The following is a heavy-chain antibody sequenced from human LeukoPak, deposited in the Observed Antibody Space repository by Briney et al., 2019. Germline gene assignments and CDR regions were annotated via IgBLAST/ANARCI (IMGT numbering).Heavy chain of an antibody. D-gene: IGHD6-6*01. V-gene: IGHV3-30-3*01. CDR1: GFTFSGYA. J-gene: IGHJ4*02. CDR3: ARATYSTSHFSYYFDY. CDR2: ISYDGTNK. Sequence: QPGGSLRLSCAASGFTFSGYAMHWVRQAPGKGLKWVAVISYDGTNKYYADSVRGRFTISRDNSKNTLYLQMNSLRVDDTAVYYCARATYSTSHFSYYFDYWGQGTLVTVSS.